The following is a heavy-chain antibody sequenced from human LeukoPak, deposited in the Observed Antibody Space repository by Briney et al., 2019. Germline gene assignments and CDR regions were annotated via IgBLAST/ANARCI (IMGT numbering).Heavy chain of an antibody. CDR3: ARQGAGDGMDV. Sequence: ASVKVSCKASGHTFTTYAVHWVRQAPGQRLEWMGWINAGNGDTKSSQKFGGRVSITRDTSANTAYMELSSLRSEDTAMYYCARQGAGDGMDVWGQGTTVTVSS. CDR2: INAGNGDT. J-gene: IGHJ6*01. CDR1: GHTFTTYA. V-gene: IGHV1-3*01. D-gene: IGHD1-14*01.